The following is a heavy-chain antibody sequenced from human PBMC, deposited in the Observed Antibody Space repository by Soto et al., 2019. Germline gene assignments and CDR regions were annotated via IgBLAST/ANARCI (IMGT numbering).Heavy chain of an antibody. CDR1: GGSISSGGYY. V-gene: IGHV4-31*03. D-gene: IGHD3-22*01. CDR3: ARERRDYYDSSGYGFDY. J-gene: IGHJ4*02. Sequence: SETLSLTCTVSGGSISSGGYYWSWIRQHPGKGLEWIGYIYYSGSTYYNPSLKSRVTISVDTSKNQFSLKLSSVTAADTAVYYCARERRDYYDSSGYGFDYWGQGTLVTVSS. CDR2: IYYSGST.